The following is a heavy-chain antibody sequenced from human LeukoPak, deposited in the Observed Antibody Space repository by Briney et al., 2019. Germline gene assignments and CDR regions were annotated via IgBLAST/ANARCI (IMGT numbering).Heavy chain of an antibody. CDR2: INTNTGNP. V-gene: IGHV7-4-1*02. CDR3: ARGCVYDSSGYYYPSLCPADY. Sequence: ASVKVSCKASGYTFTSYAMNWVRQAPGQGLEWMGWINTNTGNPTYAQGFTGRFVFSLDTSVSTAYLQISSLKAEDTAVYYCARGCVYDSSGYYYPSLCPADYWGQGTLVTVSS. D-gene: IGHD3-22*01. J-gene: IGHJ4*02. CDR1: GYTFTSYA.